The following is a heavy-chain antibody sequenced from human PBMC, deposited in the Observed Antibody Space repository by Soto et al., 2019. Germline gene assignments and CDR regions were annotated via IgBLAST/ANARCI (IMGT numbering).Heavy chain of an antibody. CDR3: ARVWGGAFDI. V-gene: IGHV4-39*01. CDR2: IYYSGST. J-gene: IGHJ3*02. D-gene: IGHD3-10*01. CDR1: GGSISISSYY. Sequence: SETLSLTCTVSGGSISISSYYWGWIRHPPGKGLKWIGSIYYSGSTYYNPSLKSRVTMSVDTSKNQFSLKLSSVTAADTAVYYCARVWGGAFDIWGQGTMVTVSS.